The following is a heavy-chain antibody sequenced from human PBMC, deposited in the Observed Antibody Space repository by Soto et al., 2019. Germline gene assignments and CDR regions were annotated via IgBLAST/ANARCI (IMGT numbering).Heavy chain of an antibody. J-gene: IGHJ2*01. Sequence: EVQLVESGGGLVKPGGSLRLSCAASGFTFRSYSMNWVRQAPGKGLEWVSSISSSSSHIYYADSVKGRFTISRDNAKNSLYLKMNSLRAEDTAVYYCARVLTTVTALVDWYFDLWGRGTLVTLSS. CDR3: ARVLTTVTALVDWYFDL. D-gene: IGHD4-17*01. CDR2: ISSSSSHI. CDR1: GFTFRSYS. V-gene: IGHV3-21*01.